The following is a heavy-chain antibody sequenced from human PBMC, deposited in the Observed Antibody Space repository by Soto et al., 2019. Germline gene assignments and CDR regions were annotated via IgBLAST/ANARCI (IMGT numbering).Heavy chain of an antibody. V-gene: IGHV3-21*01. CDR1: GFTFSSYS. D-gene: IGHD2-2*01. CDR3: AIDKCSSTSCYSI. CDR2: ISSSSSYI. J-gene: IGHJ4*02. Sequence: GGSLRLSCAASGFTFSSYSMNWVRQAPGKGLEWVSSISSSSSYIYYADSVKGRFTISRDNAKNSLYLQMNSLRAEDTAVYYCAIDKCSSTSCYSIWGQGTQVTVSS.